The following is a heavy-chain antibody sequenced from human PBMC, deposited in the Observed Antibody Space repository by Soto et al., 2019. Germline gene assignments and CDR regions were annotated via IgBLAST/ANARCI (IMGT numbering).Heavy chain of an antibody. CDR1: GGSISSGGYS. Sequence: QLQLQESGSRLVKPSQTLSLTCSVSGGSISSGGYSWSWVRQTPGQGLDWIGYIDHSGSTTYNPSLRSRVTISVDRSKNQFSLKVTSVTAADTAVYYCARGWGYYYETGGHSGAMDVWGQGTTVTVSS. CDR2: IDHSGST. V-gene: IGHV4-30-2*01. J-gene: IGHJ6*02. CDR3: ARGWGYYYETGGHSGAMDV. D-gene: IGHD3-22*01.